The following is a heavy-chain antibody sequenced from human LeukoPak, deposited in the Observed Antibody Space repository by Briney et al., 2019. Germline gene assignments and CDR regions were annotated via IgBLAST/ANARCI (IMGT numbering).Heavy chain of an antibody. CDR2: INHSGST. D-gene: IGHD3-3*01. V-gene: IGHV4-34*01. CDR3: ARGSGWGLPHAFDF. CDR1: GGSFSGYY. Sequence: PSETLSLTCAVYGGSFSGYYWSWIRQPPGKGLEWIGEINHSGSTNYNPSLKSRVTISVDTSKNQFSLKLSSVTAADTAVYYCARGSGWGLPHAFDFWGQGTMITVSS. J-gene: IGHJ3*01.